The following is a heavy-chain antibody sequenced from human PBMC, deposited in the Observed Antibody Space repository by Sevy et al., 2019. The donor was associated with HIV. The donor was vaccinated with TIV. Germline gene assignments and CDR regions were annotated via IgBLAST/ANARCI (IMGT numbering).Heavy chain of an antibody. D-gene: IGHD5-18*01. CDR2: IYYSGNT. CDR1: SGSVSSGNNY. V-gene: IGHV4-61*01. CDR3: ARDPSEEGFSYGPFYS. Sequence: SETLSLTCIVSSGSVSSGNNYWSWIRQPPGKGLEWIGYIYYSGNTKYNPSLKSRVTISIDTSKNQFSLNLTSVTAADTAVYYCARDPSEEGFSYGPFYSWGQGILVTVSS. J-gene: IGHJ5*01.